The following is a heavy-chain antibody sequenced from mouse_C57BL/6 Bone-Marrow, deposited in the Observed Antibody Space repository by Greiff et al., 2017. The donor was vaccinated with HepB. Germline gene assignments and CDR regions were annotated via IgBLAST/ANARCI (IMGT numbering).Heavy chain of an antibody. CDR1: GYTFTSYW. CDR3: ARENYYGSSCDY. J-gene: IGHJ2*01. CDR2: IDPSDSYT. V-gene: IGHV1-50*01. D-gene: IGHD1-1*01. Sequence: VQLQQPGAELVKPGASVKLSCKASGYTFTSYWMQWVKQRPGQGLEWIGEIDPSDSYTNYNQKFKGKATLTVDTSSSTAYMQLSSLTSEDSAVYYCARENYYGSSCDYWGQGTTLTVSS.